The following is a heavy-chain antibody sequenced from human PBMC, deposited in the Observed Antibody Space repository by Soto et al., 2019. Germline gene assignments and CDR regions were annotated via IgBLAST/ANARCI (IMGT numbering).Heavy chain of an antibody. J-gene: IGHJ5*02. CDR1: GYTFTSYG. D-gene: IGHD3-3*01. CDR2: ITTYNGNT. CDR3: ASLNYDFWSGYPNWFDP. Sequence: ASVKVSCKASGYTFTSYGITWVRQAPGQGLEWMGWITTYNGNTNYAQKVQDRVTMTTDTSTSTAYLELSSLTAADTAVYYCASLNYDFWSGYPNWFDPWGQGTLVTVSS. V-gene: IGHV1-18*01.